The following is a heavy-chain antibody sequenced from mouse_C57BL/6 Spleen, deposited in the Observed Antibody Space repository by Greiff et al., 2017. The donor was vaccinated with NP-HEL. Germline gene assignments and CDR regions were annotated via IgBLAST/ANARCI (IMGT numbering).Heavy chain of an antibody. CDR1: GYTFTSYW. Sequence: QVQLQQSGAELVRPGSSVKLSCKASGYTFTSYWMDWVKQRPGQGLEWIGNIYPSDSETHYNQKFKDKATLTVDKSSSTAYMQLSSLTSEDSAVYYCARKRSLGPFAYWGQGTLVTVSA. CDR3: ARKRSLGPFAY. CDR2: IYPSDSET. V-gene: IGHV1-61*01. D-gene: IGHD4-1*01. J-gene: IGHJ3*01.